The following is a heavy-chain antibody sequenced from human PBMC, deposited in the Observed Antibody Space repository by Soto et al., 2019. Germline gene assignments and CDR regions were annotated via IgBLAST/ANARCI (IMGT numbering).Heavy chain of an antibody. CDR3: ERDGRGLGKLSLFEY. J-gene: IGHJ4*02. V-gene: IGHV3-53*01. Sequence: EVQLVESGGGLIQPGGSLRLSCAASGFTVNSDYMNWIRQTPGKGLEWVAFIYNGESTHYADSVKGRFTISSDRSKNTLYLQMNSLRIEDTAVYYCERDGRGLGKLSLFEYWGQGTLVTVSS. CDR2: IYNGEST. D-gene: IGHD3-16*01. CDR1: GFTVNSDY.